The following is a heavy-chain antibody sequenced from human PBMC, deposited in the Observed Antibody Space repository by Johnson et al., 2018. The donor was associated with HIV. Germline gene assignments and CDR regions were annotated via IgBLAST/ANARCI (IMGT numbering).Heavy chain of an antibody. Sequence: QVQLVESGGGVVQPGRSLRLSCVASGFTFSTYAMHWVRQAPGKGLEWVTIISYDGINKYYADSVKGRFTISRDNSKDTLYLQMHSLRPEDTALYFCARVRRQLVRLSAVDIWGQGTLVTVSS. J-gene: IGHJ3*02. V-gene: IGHV3-30-3*01. CDR1: GFTFSTYA. CDR2: ISYDGINK. CDR3: ARVRRQLVRLSAVDI. D-gene: IGHD6-6*01.